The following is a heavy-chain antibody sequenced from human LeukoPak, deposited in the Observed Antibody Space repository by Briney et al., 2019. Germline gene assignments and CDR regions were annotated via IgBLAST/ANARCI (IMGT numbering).Heavy chain of an antibody. J-gene: IGHJ4*02. CDR3: AVYNPGAYCGGDCYSYYFDY. V-gene: IGHV5-51*01. CDR1: DSSFTSYW. CDR2: ISPGASGT. D-gene: IGHD2-21*02. Sequence: GASLKISYTASDSSFTSYWIGGGRPLPGKRLGWRGIISPGASGTSFSPSFQAQVTISGDKSISTAYLQWGSLKASGTALYYCAVYNPGAYCGGDCYSYYFDYWGQGTLVTVSS.